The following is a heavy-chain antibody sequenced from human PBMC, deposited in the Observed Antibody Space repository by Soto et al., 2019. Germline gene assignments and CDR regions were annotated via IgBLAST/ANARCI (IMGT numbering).Heavy chain of an antibody. D-gene: IGHD5-12*01. J-gene: IGHJ4*02. CDR1: GCTFGAYW. CDR3: ARYRLKYIGYSGYDWPLED. CDR2: IKEDGSEK. Sequence: GWLRRSGAASGCTFGAYWMSWVRQAPGKGLEWVANIKEDGSEKYYVDPVKGRFTISRDNAKKSLELQMSSLRVEDTAVYYCARYRLKYIGYSGYDWPLEDWGQGTLVTVYS. V-gene: IGHV3-7*03.